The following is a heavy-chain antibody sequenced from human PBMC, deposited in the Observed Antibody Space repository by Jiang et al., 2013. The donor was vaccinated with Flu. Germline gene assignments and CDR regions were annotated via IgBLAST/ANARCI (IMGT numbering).Heavy chain of an antibody. Sequence: GSGLVKPSETLSLTCTVSVGSISGYYWSWIRQSPGKGLDWIGFIYDSGRTHYNPSLESRVTISVDTSKSQFFLRLSSVTAADTAVYFCARCSSRSGGSCYFDYWG. V-gene: IGHV4-59*01. CDR1: VGSISGYY. CDR3: ARCSSRSGGSCYFDY. J-gene: IGHJ4*03. D-gene: IGHD2-15*01. CDR2: IYDSGRT.